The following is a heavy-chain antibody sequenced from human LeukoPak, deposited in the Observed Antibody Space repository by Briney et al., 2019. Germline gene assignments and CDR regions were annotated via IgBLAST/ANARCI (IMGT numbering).Heavy chain of an antibody. CDR2: ISNTGSSI. J-gene: IGHJ5*02. V-gene: IGHV3-21*01. CDR3: ARDDVAWNDVHWFDP. D-gene: IGHD1-1*01. Sequence: GGSLRLSCAASGFTFSYYTMSWVRQAPGKGLEWVSSISNTGSSIYYADSVKGRFTISRDNAKNSLYLQMSSLRVEDTAVYYCARDDVAWNDVHWFDPWGQGTLVTVSS. CDR1: GFTFSYYT.